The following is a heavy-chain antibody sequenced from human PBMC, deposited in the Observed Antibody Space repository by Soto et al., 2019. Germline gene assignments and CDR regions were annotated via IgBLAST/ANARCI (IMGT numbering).Heavy chain of an antibody. J-gene: IGHJ4*02. CDR1: GYNFLNYG. V-gene: IGHV1-18*04. CDR2: ISVYHGNT. D-gene: IGHD3-10*01. CDR3: ASDHGGDTMALLY. Sequence: ASVKVSCKTSGYNFLNYGMSWVRQAPGQGPEWMGWISVYHGNTIYAQNFQGRVTMTTDTSTSTAYMELTSLRSDDTGVYYRASDHGGDTMALLYWGQGTLATVS.